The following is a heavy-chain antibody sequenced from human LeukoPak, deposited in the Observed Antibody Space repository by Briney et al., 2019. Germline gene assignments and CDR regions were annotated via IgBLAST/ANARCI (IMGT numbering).Heavy chain of an antibody. CDR3: AKRDAVTEFDY. Sequence: GGSLRLSCAASGFTINNYGMHWVRQAPGKGLEWVTLIQPDGNDKYYADSVKGRFTVSRDNSKNTLYLQLNSLRAEDTAVYYCAKRDAVTEFDYWGQGTLVTVSS. D-gene: IGHD2-21*02. CDR2: IQPDGNDK. J-gene: IGHJ4*02. CDR1: GFTINNYG. V-gene: IGHV3-30*02.